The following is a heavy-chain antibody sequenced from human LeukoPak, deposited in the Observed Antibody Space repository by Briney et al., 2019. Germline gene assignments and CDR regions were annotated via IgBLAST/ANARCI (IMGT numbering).Heavy chain of an antibody. CDR2: ISSSSSYI. CDR3: ARGITTTFDP. Sequence: GGSLRLSCAASGFTFSSYSMNWVRQAPGKGLEWVSSISSSSSYIYYADSVKGRFTISRDNAKNSLYLQMNSLRAEDTAVYYCARGITTTFDPWGQEPWSPSPQ. D-gene: IGHD3-22*01. J-gene: IGHJ5*02. V-gene: IGHV3-21*01. CDR1: GFTFSSYS.